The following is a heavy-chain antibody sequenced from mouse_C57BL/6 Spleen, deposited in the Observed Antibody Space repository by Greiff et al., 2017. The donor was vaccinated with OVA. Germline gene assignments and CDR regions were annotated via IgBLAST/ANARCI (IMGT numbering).Heavy chain of an antibody. Sequence: EVQLQQSGPELVKPGASVKISCKASGYTFTDYYMNWVKQSHGKSLEWIGDINPNNGGTSYNQKFKGKATLTVDKSSSTAYMELRSLTSEDSAVYYCARLLGPYYFDYWGQGTTLTVSS. CDR1: GYTFTDYY. J-gene: IGHJ2*01. V-gene: IGHV1-26*01. CDR2: INPNNGGT. D-gene: IGHD4-1*01. CDR3: ARLLGPYYFDY.